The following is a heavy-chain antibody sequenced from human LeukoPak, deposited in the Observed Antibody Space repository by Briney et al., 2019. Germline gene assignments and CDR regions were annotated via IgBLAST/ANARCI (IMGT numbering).Heavy chain of an antibody. CDR3: ASRRGGIVGDY. D-gene: IGHD2-15*01. CDR1: GFTFSSYG. J-gene: IGHJ4*02. CDR2: IWYDGSNK. Sequence: GKSLRLSCAASGFTFSSYGMHWVRQAPGKGLEWVALIWYDGSNKYYADSVKGRFTISRDNSKNTVYLQMNSLRAEDTAVYYCASRRGGIVGDYWGQGTLVTVSS. V-gene: IGHV3-33*01.